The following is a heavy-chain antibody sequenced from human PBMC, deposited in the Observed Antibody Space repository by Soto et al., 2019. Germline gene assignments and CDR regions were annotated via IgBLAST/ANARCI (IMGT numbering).Heavy chain of an antibody. J-gene: IGHJ6*03. Sequence: DVQLLESGGGLVQWGGSLRLSCVTSGFTFSTCGMTWVRQAPGKGLEWVSYGGNGGSRYYAESVKGRFTISRDNSKNTLSLEMNSLRAEDTATYYCVKFRGRAYPYYYMDVWGKGTTVTVSS. CDR2: YGGNGGSR. CDR1: GFTFSTCG. CDR3: VKFRGRAYPYYYMDV. D-gene: IGHD3-10*01. V-gene: IGHV3-23*01.